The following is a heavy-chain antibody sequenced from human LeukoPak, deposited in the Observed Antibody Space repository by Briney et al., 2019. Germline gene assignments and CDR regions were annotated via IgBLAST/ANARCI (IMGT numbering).Heavy chain of an antibody. Sequence: PGGSLRLSCAASGFTFSNYAIHWVRQAPGKGLEYVSAISSNGGSTYYANSVKGRFTISRDNSKNTLYLQMGSLRAEDMAVYYCARAPSFTGIPYFDYWGQGTVVTVSS. V-gene: IGHV3-64*01. CDR2: ISSNGGST. D-gene: IGHD5-18*01. CDR1: GFTFSNYA. CDR3: ARAPSFTGIPYFDY. J-gene: IGHJ4*02.